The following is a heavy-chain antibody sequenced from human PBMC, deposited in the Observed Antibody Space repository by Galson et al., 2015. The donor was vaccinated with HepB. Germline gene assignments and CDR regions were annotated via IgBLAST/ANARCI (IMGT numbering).Heavy chain of an antibody. D-gene: IGHD6-19*01. V-gene: IGHV3-7*01. CDR2: IKQDGNEK. CDR3: ARERHSSSRSLYDFDY. J-gene: IGHJ4*02. CDR1: GFTFSSYW. Sequence: SLRLSCAASGFTFSSYWMSWVRQAPGKGLEWVANIKQDGNEKYYVDSVKGRFPISRDSAKNSLFLQMNSLRAEDTAVYYCARERHSSSRSLYDFDYWGQGTLVTVSS.